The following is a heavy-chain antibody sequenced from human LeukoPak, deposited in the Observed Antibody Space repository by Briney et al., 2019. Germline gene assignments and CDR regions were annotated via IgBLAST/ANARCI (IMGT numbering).Heavy chain of an antibody. CDR1: GFTFSSYW. CDR2: IKQDGSEK. D-gene: IGHD1-26*01. Sequence: GGSLRLSCAASGFTFSSYWMSWVRQAPGKGLEWVANIKQDGSEKYYVDSVKGRFTTSRDNAKNSLYLQMNSLRAEDTAVYYCARDPSFIVGATAIDYWGQGTLVTVSS. J-gene: IGHJ4*02. V-gene: IGHV3-7*01. CDR3: ARDPSFIVGATAIDY.